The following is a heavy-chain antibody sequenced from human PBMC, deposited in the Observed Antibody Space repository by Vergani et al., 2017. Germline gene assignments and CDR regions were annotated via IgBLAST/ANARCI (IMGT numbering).Heavy chain of an antibody. Sequence: EVQLLESGGDLVQPGGSLRLSCAASGFTFNHYAMNWVRQAPGKGLEWVSGISGSGGITYYAGSVKGRFTISSDSSKNTLYLQMNSLSAGDTAVYYCAKANPRNSGYDYLYYYHAMDVWGQGTTVTVSS. J-gene: IGHJ6*02. CDR2: ISGSGGIT. CDR3: AKANPRNSGYDYLYYYHAMDV. CDR1: GFTFNHYA. V-gene: IGHV3-23*01. D-gene: IGHD5-12*01.